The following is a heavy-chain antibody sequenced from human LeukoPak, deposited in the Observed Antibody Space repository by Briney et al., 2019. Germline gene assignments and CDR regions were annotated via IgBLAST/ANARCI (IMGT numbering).Heavy chain of an antibody. CDR2: INHSGST. D-gene: IGHD2-21*02. CDR3: ARVSFWVTYGMDV. V-gene: IGHV4-34*01. Sequence: SETLSLTCAVYGGSFSGYYWSWIRQPPGKGLEWIGEINHSGSTNYNPSLKSRVTLSVDTSKNQFSLKLSSVTAADTAVYYCARVSFWVTYGMDVWGQGTTVTVSS. J-gene: IGHJ6*02. CDR1: GGSFSGYY.